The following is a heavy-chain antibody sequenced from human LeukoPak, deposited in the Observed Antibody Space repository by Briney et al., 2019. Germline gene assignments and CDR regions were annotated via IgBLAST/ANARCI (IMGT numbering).Heavy chain of an antibody. V-gene: IGHV4-30-2*01. Sequence: TLSLTCAVSGGSISSGGYSWSWIRQPPGKGLEWIGYIYHSGSTYYNPSLKSRVTISVDRSKNQFSLKLSSVTAADTAVYYCARDEMGAFDIWGQGTMVTVSS. CDR1: GGSISSGGYS. J-gene: IGHJ3*02. CDR2: IYHSGST. CDR3: ARDEMGAFDI. D-gene: IGHD2-8*01.